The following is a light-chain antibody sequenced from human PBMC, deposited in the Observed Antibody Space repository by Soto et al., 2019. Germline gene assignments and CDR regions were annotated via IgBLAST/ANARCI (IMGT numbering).Light chain of an antibody. J-gene: IGLJ1*01. CDR2: DAS. CDR1: SSDVGGYNF. V-gene: IGLV2-8*01. CDR3: STFTCXINFYV. Sequence: QSVLTQPPSASGSPGQSVTISCTGTSSDVGGYNFVSWYQHHPGKAPKLMIYDASKRPSGVPDRFSGSKSGNTASLTVSWRQALYVADDIASTFTCXINFYVFLPVTMV.